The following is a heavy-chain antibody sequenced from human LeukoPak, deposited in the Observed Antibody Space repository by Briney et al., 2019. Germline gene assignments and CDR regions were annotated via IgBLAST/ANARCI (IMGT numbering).Heavy chain of an antibody. CDR3: AKSDHGTGYYHY. J-gene: IGHJ4*02. CDR2: ISDSGTGT. V-gene: IGHV3-23*01. Sequence: GGSLRLSCAASESTFSSYAMSWVRQAPGKGLEWASSISDSGTGTYYAVSVRGRFTISRDNSKNTLYLQMDSLRAEDTAVYYCAKSDHGTGYYHYWGQGTLVTVSS. D-gene: IGHD3-22*01. CDR1: ESTFSSYA.